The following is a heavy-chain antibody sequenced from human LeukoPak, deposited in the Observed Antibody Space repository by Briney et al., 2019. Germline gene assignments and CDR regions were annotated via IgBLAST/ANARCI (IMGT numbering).Heavy chain of an antibody. CDR1: GGSISSYY. CDR3: ARRNYGDDDHYFDD. V-gene: IGHV4-59*08. Sequence: PSETLSLTCTVSGGSISSYYWSWIRQPPGKGLEWIGYIYNSGSTNYTPSLKSRVTISVDTSRNQFSLKLNSVTAADTAVYYCARRNYGDDDHYFDDWGQGTLVTVSS. CDR2: IYNSGST. D-gene: IGHD4-17*01. J-gene: IGHJ4*02.